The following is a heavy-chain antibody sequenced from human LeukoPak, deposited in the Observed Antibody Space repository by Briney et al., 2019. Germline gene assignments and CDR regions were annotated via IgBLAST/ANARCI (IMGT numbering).Heavy chain of an antibody. Sequence: GGSLRLSCAASGFTFSSYSMNWVRQAPGKGLEWVSSISSSSSYIYYADSVKGRFTISRDNAKNSLYLQMNSLRAEDTAVYYCTRHAREMATTPHWFDPWGQGTLVTVSS. CDR3: TRHAREMATTPHWFDP. V-gene: IGHV3-21*01. CDR1: GFTFSSYS. D-gene: IGHD5-24*01. CDR2: ISSSSSYI. J-gene: IGHJ5*02.